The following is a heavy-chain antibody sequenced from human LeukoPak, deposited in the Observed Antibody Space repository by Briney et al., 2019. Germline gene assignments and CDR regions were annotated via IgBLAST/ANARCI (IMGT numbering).Heavy chain of an antibody. V-gene: IGHV1-46*01. J-gene: IGHJ3*02. CDR3: ARESGYYDKAFDI. CDR1: GYTFTSYY. CDR2: LNPSGGST. D-gene: IGHD3-22*01. Sequence: GASVKVSCKASGYTFTSYYIHWVRQAPGQGLEWMAILNPSGGSTSYAQKFQGRVTMTRDTFTSIVYMELSSLRSEDTAVYYCARESGYYDKAFDIWGQGTMVTVSS.